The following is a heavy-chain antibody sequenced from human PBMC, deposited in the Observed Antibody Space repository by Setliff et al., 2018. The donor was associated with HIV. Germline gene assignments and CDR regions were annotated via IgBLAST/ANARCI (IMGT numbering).Heavy chain of an antibody. D-gene: IGHD3-16*01. J-gene: IGHJ6*02. Sequence: PGGSLRLSCAASGFTFSSYAMSWVRQAPGKGLEWVSIITSGGSAYYADSAKGRFIISRDNSQNTLYLQMNSLRADDTAIYYCAREEGGLYGMDVWGQGTTVTVSS. CDR2: ITSGGSA. V-gene: IGHV3-23*01. CDR3: AREEGGLYGMDV. CDR1: GFTFSSYA.